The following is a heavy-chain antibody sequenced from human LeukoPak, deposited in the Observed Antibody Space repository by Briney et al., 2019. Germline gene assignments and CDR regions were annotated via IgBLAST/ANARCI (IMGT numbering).Heavy chain of an antibody. V-gene: IGHV3-23*01. D-gene: IGHD3-10*01. Sequence: GGSLRLSCAASGFTFSSYWMSWVRQAPGKGLEWVSTISVSGGSTYYADSVKGRFTISRDNSKNTLYLQMNSLRAEDTAVYYCAKKPFGELFDYWGQGTLVTVSS. CDR3: AKKPFGELFDY. J-gene: IGHJ4*02. CDR2: ISVSGGST. CDR1: GFTFSSYW.